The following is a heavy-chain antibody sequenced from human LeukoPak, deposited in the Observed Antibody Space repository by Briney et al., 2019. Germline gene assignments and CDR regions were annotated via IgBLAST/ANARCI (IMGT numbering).Heavy chain of an antibody. V-gene: IGHV4-39*01. CDR3: ASWCLLQRQYLQH. Sequence: SETLSLTCTVSGDSISSRSYYWGWVRQPPGKGLEWIGSIYYSGSTFCNPSLKSRVIISVDTSKKQFSLKLNSATAADTAVYYCASWCLLQRQYLQHWGQGTLVTVSS. D-gene: IGHD2-8*01. CDR1: GDSISSRSYY. CDR2: IYYSGST. J-gene: IGHJ1*01.